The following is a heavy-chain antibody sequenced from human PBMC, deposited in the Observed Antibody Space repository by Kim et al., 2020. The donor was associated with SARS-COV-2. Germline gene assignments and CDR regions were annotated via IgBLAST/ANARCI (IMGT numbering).Heavy chain of an antibody. CDR1: GFTFSSYG. J-gene: IGHJ5*02. D-gene: IGHD6-13*01. Sequence: GGSLRLSCAASGFTFSSYGMHWVRQAPGKGLEWVAVISYDGSNKYYADSVKGRFTISRDNSKNTLYLQMNSLRAEDTAVYYCARDYSNGSSWPWGQGTLVTVSS. CDR3: ARDYSNGSSWP. CDR2: ISYDGSNK. V-gene: IGHV3-33*05.